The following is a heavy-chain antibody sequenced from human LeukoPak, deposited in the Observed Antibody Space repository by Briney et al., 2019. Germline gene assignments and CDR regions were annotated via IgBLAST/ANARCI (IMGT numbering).Heavy chain of an antibody. Sequence: GGSLRLSCAASGFTFSSYGMSWVRQAPGKGLEWVSATSGSGGSTYYADSVKGRFTISRDNSKNTLYLQMNSLRAEDTAVYYCAKDGDPMVRGVITYYYYYYYMDVWGKGTTVTISS. V-gene: IGHV3-23*01. CDR3: AKDGDPMVRGVITYYYYYYYMDV. D-gene: IGHD3-10*01. CDR2: TSGSGGST. CDR1: GFTFSSYG. J-gene: IGHJ6*03.